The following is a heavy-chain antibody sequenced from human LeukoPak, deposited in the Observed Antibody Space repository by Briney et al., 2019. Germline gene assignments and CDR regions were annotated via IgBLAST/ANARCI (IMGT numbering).Heavy chain of an antibody. CDR2: IYYSGST. D-gene: IGHD5-24*01. CDR3: ARSSMAHHFDY. J-gene: IGHJ4*02. Sequence: PSETLSLTCTVSGGSVSSGSYYWSWIRQPPGKGLEWIGYIYYSGSTNYNPSLKSRVTISVDTSKNRFSLKLSSVTAADTAVYYCARSSMAHHFDYWGQGTLVTVSS. CDR1: GGSVSSGSYY. V-gene: IGHV4-61*01.